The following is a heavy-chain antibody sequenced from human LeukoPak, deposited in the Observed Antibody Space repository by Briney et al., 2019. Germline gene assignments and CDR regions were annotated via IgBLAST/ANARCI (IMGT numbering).Heavy chain of an antibody. Sequence: GGSLRLSCAASGFTFSNYSMSWARQAPGRGLQWVSSISGSGDYTYYADFVKGHFTISRDNSKTTLYLQMNSLRAEDTAVYYCAKGARSRPFDIWGQGTMVTVCS. CDR3: AKGARSRPFDI. J-gene: IGHJ3*02. CDR1: GFTFSNYS. CDR2: ISGSGDYT. V-gene: IGHV3-23*01. D-gene: IGHD3-16*01.